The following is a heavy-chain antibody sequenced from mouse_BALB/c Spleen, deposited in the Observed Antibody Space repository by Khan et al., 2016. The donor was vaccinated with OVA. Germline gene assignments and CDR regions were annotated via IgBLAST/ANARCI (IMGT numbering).Heavy chain of an antibody. CDR2: ISDGGSYT. D-gene: IGHD2-1*01. Sequence: EVALVESGGGLVKPGGSLKLSCAASGFTFSDYYMYWVRQTPEKRLEWVATISDGGSYTYYPASVKGRFPISRDDAKNNLYLQMSSLQSEDTAMYYCARGYYGNPFAYWGQGTLVTGSA. CDR3: ARGYYGNPFAY. V-gene: IGHV5-4*02. CDR1: GFTFSDYY. J-gene: IGHJ3*01.